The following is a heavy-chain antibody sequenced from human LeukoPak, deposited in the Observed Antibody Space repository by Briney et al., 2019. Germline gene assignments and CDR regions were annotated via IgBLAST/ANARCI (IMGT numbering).Heavy chain of an antibody. D-gene: IGHD5-18*01. Sequence: SETLSLTCAVYGGSFSGYYWSWIRQPPGKGLEWIGEINHSGSTNYNPSLRSRVTISVDTSKNQFSLKLSSVTAADTAAYYCARGKSGYSYGYRAGWFDPWGQGTLVTVSS. CDR1: GGSFSGYY. CDR2: INHSGST. CDR3: ARGKSGYSYGYRAGWFDP. J-gene: IGHJ5*02. V-gene: IGHV4-34*01.